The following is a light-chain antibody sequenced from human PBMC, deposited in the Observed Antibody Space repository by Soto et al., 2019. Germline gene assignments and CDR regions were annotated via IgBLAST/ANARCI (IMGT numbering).Light chain of an antibody. J-gene: IGKJ4*01. CDR3: HQYAYSPHT. Sequence: EIVLTQSPGTLSLSPGERATLSCRASQSVGRNYLARYQQKPGQAPRLLIYGASSTATGIPDRFSGSGSGTDFTLSISRLEPEDFAVYYCHQYAYSPHTFGGGTKVEIK. CDR2: GAS. V-gene: IGKV3-20*01. CDR1: QSVGRNY.